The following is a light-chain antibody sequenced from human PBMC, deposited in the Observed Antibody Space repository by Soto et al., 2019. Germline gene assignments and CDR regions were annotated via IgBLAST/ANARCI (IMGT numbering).Light chain of an antibody. CDR2: AAS. J-gene: IGKJ5*01. CDR1: QGISTL. V-gene: IGKV3-15*01. CDR3: QQYYDWPIT. Sequence: EIVLAQSPATLSVSPGERATLFCRASQGISTLLAWYQQKPGQAPRLLIYAASTRAAGIPARFSGSGSGTDLTLTISSLQSEDFAIYYCQQYYDWPITFGQGTRLAIK.